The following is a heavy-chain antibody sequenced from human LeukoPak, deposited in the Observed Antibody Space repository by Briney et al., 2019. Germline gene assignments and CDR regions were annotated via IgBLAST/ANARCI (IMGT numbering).Heavy chain of an antibody. J-gene: IGHJ4*02. CDR1: GYTFTGYY. Sequence: EASVKVSCKTSGYTFTGYYMHWVRQAPGQGLEWMGWINPNSGGTNYAQRFQGRVTMTRDTSISTAYMELSRLRSDDTAVYYCASMTRTGYCSGGSCPFDSWGQGTLVTVSS. D-gene: IGHD2-15*01. CDR2: INPNSGGT. V-gene: IGHV1-2*02. CDR3: ASMTRTGYCSGGSCPFDS.